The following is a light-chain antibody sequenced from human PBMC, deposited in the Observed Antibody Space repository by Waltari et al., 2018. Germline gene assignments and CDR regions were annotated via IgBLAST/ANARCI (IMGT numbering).Light chain of an antibody. V-gene: IGKV1-12*01. CDR1: QGLSTW. J-gene: IGKJ1*01. Sequence: DVHLTQSPSSVSASVGDRVTISCRESQGLSTWFAWYQQKPGRAPKLLIHTSSILQSGVPSRFSSSGSVTDFTLTISSLQPEDVATYYCQQANSFPWTFGQGTRVDIK. CDR3: QQANSFPWT. CDR2: TSS.